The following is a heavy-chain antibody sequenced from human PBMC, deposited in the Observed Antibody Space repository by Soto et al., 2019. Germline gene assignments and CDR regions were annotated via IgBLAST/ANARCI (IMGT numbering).Heavy chain of an antibody. V-gene: IGHV4-31*03. Sequence: QVHLQESGPGLVKPSQTLSLTCTVSGASISSGAYYWSWIRQHPGKGLEWIGYINHRGNTYYNPSLKSRVTISVDTSKNQFSLKLSSVTAANTAVYYCARGGYYDDVGGRYQGSYYFDQWGQGTLVTVSS. CDR2: INHRGNT. D-gene: IGHD3-16*02. J-gene: IGHJ4*02. CDR3: ARGGYYDDVGGRYQGSYYFDQ. CDR1: GASISSGAYY.